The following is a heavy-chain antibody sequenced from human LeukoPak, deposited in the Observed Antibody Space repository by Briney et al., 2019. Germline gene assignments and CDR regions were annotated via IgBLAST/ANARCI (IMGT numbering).Heavy chain of an antibody. CDR1: GFTFSSYG. V-gene: IGHV3-33*06. Sequence: PGGSLRLSCAASGFTFSSYGMHWVRQAPGKGLEWVAVIWSDGSSKHYADSVKGRFTISRDNSKNTLFLQMNSLRAEDTAVYYCAKDLSYWYFDLWGRGTLVTVSS. CDR2: IWSDGSSK. CDR3: AKDLSYWYFDL. J-gene: IGHJ2*01.